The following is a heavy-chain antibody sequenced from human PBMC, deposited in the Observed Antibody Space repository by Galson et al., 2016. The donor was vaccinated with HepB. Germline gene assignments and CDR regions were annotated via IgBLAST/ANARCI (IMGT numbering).Heavy chain of an antibody. CDR2: IWYDGSYK. CDR3: ARDAGTVAGGVLNWFDP. CDR1: GFTFSAYG. V-gene: IGHV3-33*01. D-gene: IGHD6-13*01. Sequence: SLRLSCAASGFTFSAYGMHWVRQAPGKGLEWVAVIWYDGSYKFYRDSVKGRFTVSRDNSQNILYLQMNTVRADDTAVYYCARDAGTVAGGVLNWFDPWGQGTRVTVFS. J-gene: IGHJ5*02.